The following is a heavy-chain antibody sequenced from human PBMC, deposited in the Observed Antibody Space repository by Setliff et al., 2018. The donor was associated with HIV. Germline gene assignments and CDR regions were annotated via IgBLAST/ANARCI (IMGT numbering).Heavy chain of an antibody. J-gene: IGHJ4*02. CDR3: ARGKTWLRFLDY. V-gene: IGHV1-18*01. CDR1: GGTFRSKG. Sequence: GASVKVSCKASGGTFRSKGISWVRQAPGQGLEWMGWISTHSGYTNYAQNVQGRVTVTMDTSTSTAYMELRSLKSDDTAVYYCARGKTWLRFLDYWGQGTLVTVSS. D-gene: IGHD5-12*01. CDR2: ISTHSGYT.